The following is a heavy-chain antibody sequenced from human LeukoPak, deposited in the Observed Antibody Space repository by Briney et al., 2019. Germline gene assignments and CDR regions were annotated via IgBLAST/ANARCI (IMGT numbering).Heavy chain of an antibody. D-gene: IGHD6-19*01. V-gene: IGHV3-23*01. CDR2: ISGSGGST. CDR3: AKHSCGWSGRGMDV. CDR1: GFPFSSYA. Sequence: PGGPLRLPCAASGFPFSSYAMRGVRQAPGKGLEWVSAISGSGGSTYYADSVKGRFTISRDNSKNTLYLQMNSLRAEDTAVYYCAKHSCGWSGRGMDVWGQGTTVTVSS. J-gene: IGHJ6*02.